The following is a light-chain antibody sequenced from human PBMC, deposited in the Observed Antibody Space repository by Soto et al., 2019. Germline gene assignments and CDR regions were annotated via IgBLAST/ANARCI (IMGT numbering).Light chain of an antibody. J-gene: IGKJ5*01. CDR1: QSISSY. Sequence: DIQMTQSGSSPSASVGYQVTITCLASQSISSYLNWYQQKPGKAPKLLIYAASSLQSGVPSRFSGSGSGTDFTLTISSLQPEDFATYYCQQSYSTPITFGQGTRLEI. V-gene: IGKV1-39*01. CDR3: QQSYSTPIT. CDR2: AAS.